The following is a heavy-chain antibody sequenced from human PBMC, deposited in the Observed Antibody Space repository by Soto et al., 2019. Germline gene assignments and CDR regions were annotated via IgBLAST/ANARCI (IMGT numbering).Heavy chain of an antibody. CDR2: IRSKAYGGTT. D-gene: IGHD1-1*01. CDR3: TRKGNNWNDGFLY. CDR1: GFTFGDYA. Sequence: PGGSLRLSCTASGFTFGDYAMSWFRQAPGKGLEWVGFIRSKAYGGTTEYAASVKGRFTISRDDSKSIAYLQMNSLKTEDTAVYYFTRKGNNWNDGFLYWGQGTLVTVSS. V-gene: IGHV3-49*03. J-gene: IGHJ4*02.